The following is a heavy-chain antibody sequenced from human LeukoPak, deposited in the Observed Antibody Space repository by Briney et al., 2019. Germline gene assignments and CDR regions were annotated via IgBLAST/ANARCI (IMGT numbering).Heavy chain of an antibody. CDR1: GYSISSGYY. V-gene: IGHV4-61*02. CDR2: IYTSGST. J-gene: IGHJ3*02. D-gene: IGHD2-2*02. Sequence: SETLSLTCAVSGYSISSGYYWSWIRQPAGKGLEWIGRIYTSGSTNYNPSLKSRVTISVDTSKNQFSLKLSSVTAADTAVYYCARDIGYQLLYRDRVDAFEIWGQGTMVTVSS. CDR3: ARDIGYQLLYRDRVDAFEI.